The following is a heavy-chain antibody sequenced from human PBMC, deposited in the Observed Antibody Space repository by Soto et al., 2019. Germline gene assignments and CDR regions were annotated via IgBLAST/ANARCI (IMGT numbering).Heavy chain of an antibody. CDR2: IYYSGST. V-gene: IGHV4-59*01. CDR3: ARDRNWFDP. J-gene: IGHJ5*02. CDR1: GGSISSYY. Sequence: PSETLSLTCTVSGGSISSYYWSWIRQPPGKGLEWIGYIYYSGSTNYNPSLKSRVTISVDTSKNQFSLKLSSVTAADTAVYYCARDRNWFDPWGQGTLVTAPQ.